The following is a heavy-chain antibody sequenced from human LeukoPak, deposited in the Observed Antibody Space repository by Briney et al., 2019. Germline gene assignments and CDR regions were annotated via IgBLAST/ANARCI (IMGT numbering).Heavy chain of an antibody. D-gene: IGHD3/OR15-3a*01. CDR1: AFTFSSYW. V-gene: IGHV3-7*01. J-gene: IGHJ2*01. CDR2: IKEDGSDK. Sequence: PGGSLRLSCAASAFTFSSYWMSWVRQAPGKGLEWVANIKEDGSDKNYVDSVKGRFTISRDNAKNTLYLQMNSLRAADAAVYYCTRWTGWYFDLWGRGTLVTVSS. CDR3: TRWTGWYFDL.